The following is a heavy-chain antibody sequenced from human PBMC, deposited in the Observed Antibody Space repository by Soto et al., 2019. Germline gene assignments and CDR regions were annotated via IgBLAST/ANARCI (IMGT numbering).Heavy chain of an antibody. J-gene: IGHJ4*02. CDR2: IYYSGST. CDR1: GGSISSSSYY. V-gene: IGHV4-39*01. CDR3: ARRGYSYGHAYFDY. Sequence: QLQLQESGPGLVKPSETLSLTCTVSGGSISSSSYYWGWIRQPPGKGLEWIGSIYYSGSTYYNPSLKSRVTISVDTSKNQFSLKLSSVTAADTAVYWCARRGYSYGHAYFDYWGQGTLVTVSS. D-gene: IGHD5-18*01.